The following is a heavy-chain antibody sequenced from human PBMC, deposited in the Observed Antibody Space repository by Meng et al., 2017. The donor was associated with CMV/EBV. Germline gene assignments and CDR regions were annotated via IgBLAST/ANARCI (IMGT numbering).Heavy chain of an antibody. CDR1: GGSISSYY. CDR3: ARGAPPTPRYGSGSYFNVPLYYYYGMDV. V-gene: IGHV4-59*01. J-gene: IGHJ6*02. CDR2: IYYSGST. D-gene: IGHD3-10*01. Sequence: SETLSLTCTVSGGSISSYYWSWIRQPPGKGLEWIGYIYYSGSTNYNPSPKSRVTIPVDTSKNQFPLKLSSVTAADTAVYYCARGAPPTPRYGSGSYFNVPLYYYYGMDVWGQGTTVTVSS.